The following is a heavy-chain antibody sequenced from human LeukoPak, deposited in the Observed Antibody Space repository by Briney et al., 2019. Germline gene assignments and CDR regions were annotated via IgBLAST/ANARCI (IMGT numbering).Heavy chain of an antibody. V-gene: IGHV4-59*08. D-gene: IGHD3-10*01. Sequence: SETLSLTSTVPGGSISSNYWSWIRQPPRKGLEWIGYIYYSGYTNYNPSLKSRVTISVDTSNNQFSLKLSSVTAADTAVYYCARHFDHVGSGIYEYWGQGTLVTVSS. CDR2: IYYSGYT. CDR1: GGSISSNY. CDR3: ARHFDHVGSGIYEY. J-gene: IGHJ4*02.